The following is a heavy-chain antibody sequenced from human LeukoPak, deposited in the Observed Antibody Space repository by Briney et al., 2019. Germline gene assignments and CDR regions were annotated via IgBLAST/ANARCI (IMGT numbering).Heavy chain of an antibody. V-gene: IGHV3-53*01. J-gene: IGHJ4*02. D-gene: IGHD3-10*01. Sequence: PGGSLRLSCAASGFTVSSNYMSWVCQAPGKGLEWVSVIYSGGSTYYADSVKGRFTISRDNSKNTLYLQMNSLRAEDTAVYYCAHHESYGSGEIDYWGQGTLVTVSS. CDR3: AHHESYGSGEIDY. CDR1: GFTVSSNY. CDR2: IYSGGST.